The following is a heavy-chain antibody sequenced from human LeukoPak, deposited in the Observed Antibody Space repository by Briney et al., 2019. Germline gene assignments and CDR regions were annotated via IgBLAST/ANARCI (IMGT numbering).Heavy chain of an antibody. CDR1: GGSVSSGNYY. CDR3: ARDPSGYFNY. Sequence: PSETLSLTCTVSGGSVSSGNYYWSWIRQPPGKGLEWIGYIYYSGSTNYNPSLKSRVTISVDTSKNQFSLKLSSVTAADTGVYYCARDPSGYFNYWGQGTLATVSS. D-gene: IGHD3-22*01. V-gene: IGHV4-61*01. J-gene: IGHJ4*02. CDR2: IYYSGST.